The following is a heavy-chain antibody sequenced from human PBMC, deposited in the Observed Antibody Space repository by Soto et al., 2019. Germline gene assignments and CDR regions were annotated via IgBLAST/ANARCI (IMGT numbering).Heavy chain of an antibody. CDR3: AKEGCSGGICYGFDY. Sequence: QVQLVESGGSVVQPGRSLRLSCAASGFTFSSYGMHWVRKAPGKGLEWVAVMSWDGSDEFYEETVKGRFTVSRDNSRNTLYLQMNSLRPEDTAVYYCAKEGCSGGICYGFDYWGQGTLVTVSS. CDR2: MSWDGSDE. V-gene: IGHV3-30*18. CDR1: GFTFSSYG. J-gene: IGHJ4*02. D-gene: IGHD2-15*01.